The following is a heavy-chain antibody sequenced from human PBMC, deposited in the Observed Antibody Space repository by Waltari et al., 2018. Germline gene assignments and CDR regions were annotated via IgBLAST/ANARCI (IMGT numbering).Heavy chain of an antibody. Sequence: EVQLVESGGDLVQPGRSLRLSCAASGFTFDDYAMHWVRQAPGRGLEWVSGISWNSGRIGYADSVKDRFTISRDSAKNSLYLQMNSLRAEDTALYYCAKDRAYSSSSLWFDPWGQGTLVTVSS. CDR1: GFTFDDYA. J-gene: IGHJ5*02. CDR3: AKDRAYSSSSLWFDP. CDR2: ISWNSGRI. V-gene: IGHV3-9*01. D-gene: IGHD6-6*01.